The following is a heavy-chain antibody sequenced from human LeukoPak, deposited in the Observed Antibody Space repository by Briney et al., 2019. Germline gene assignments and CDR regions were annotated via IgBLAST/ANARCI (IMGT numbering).Heavy chain of an antibody. CDR2: ISCYNGDT. D-gene: IGHD6-19*01. V-gene: IGHV1-18*01. CDR1: GYTFNKHG. Sequence: ASVKVSCKASGYTFNKHGISWVRQAPGQGLEWMGWISCYNGDTHYAQKFQGRVTMTTDISTTTAYMELRSLRSDDTALYYCARDPTNTSGRYAFFDYWGQGTLVTVSS. J-gene: IGHJ4*02. CDR3: ARDPTNTSGRYAFFDY.